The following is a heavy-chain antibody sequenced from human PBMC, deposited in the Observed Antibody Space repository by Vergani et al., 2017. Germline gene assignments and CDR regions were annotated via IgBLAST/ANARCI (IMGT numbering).Heavy chain of an antibody. CDR2: ISGSGGST. CDR1: GFTFSSYA. J-gene: IGHJ6*02. D-gene: IGHD6-6*01. Sequence: VQLVESGGGVVQPGRSLRLSCAASGFTFSSYAMSWVRQAPGKGLEWVSAISGSGGSTYYADSVKGRFTISRDNSKNTLYLQMNSLRAEDTAVYYCAKEGSSSGSIYYYYYGMDVWGQGTTVTVSS. V-gene: IGHV3-23*04. CDR3: AKEGSSSGSIYYYYYGMDV.